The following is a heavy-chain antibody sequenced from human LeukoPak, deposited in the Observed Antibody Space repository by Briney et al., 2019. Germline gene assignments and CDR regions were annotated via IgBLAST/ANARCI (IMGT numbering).Heavy chain of an antibody. CDR2: IIPIFGTA. J-gene: IGHJ5*02. CDR3: ARERVRQWRGNWFDP. D-gene: IGHD6-19*01. CDR1: GYTFTSYG. V-gene: IGHV1-69*13. Sequence: GASVKFSCKASGYTFTSYGISWVRQAPGQGLEWMGGIIPIFGTANYAQKFQGRVTITADESTSTAYMELSSLRSEDTAVYYCARERVRQWRGNWFDPWGQGTLVTVSS.